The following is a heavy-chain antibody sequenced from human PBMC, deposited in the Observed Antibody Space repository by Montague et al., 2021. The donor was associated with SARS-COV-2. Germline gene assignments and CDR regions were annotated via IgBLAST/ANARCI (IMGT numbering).Heavy chain of an antibody. D-gene: IGHD3-22*01. J-gene: IGHJ4*02. V-gene: IGHV4-34*01. Sequence: SETLSLTCGVYGGSFGDDHWSWIRQPPGKGLEWIGDTKQSGSTNYNPSXXSRVTISVDTSRNQFSLKLTSVTAADTAVYFCARGHLSVSMIVVVFTSASYYYDYRGQGALVTVSS. CDR1: GGSFGDDH. CDR2: TKQSGST. CDR3: ARGHLSVSMIVVVFTSASYYYDY.